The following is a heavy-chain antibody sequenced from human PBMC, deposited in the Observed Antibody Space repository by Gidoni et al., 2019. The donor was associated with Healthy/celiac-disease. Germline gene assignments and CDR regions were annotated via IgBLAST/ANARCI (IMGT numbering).Heavy chain of an antibody. J-gene: IGHJ2*01. V-gene: IGHV4-59*01. CDR2: T. CDR3: ARVFPPQWLVTNDWYFDL. D-gene: IGHD6-19*01. Sequence: TNYNPSLKSRVTISVDTSKNQFSLKLSSVTAADTAVYYCARVFPPQWLVTNDWYFDLWGRGTLVTVSS.